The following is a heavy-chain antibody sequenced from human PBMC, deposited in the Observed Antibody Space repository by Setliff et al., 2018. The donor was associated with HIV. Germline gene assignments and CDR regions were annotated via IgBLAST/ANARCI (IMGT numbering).Heavy chain of an antibody. CDR2: IYHSGST. D-gene: IGHD2-21*01. J-gene: IGHJ2*01. V-gene: IGHV4-38-2*01. CDR1: GYSISSGYY. CDR3: ARRRETIVVVIGIPNWYFDL. Sequence: LSLTCAVSGYSISSGYYWGWIRQPPGKGLEWIRTIYHSGSTYYNPSLKSRVTISVDTSKNQFSLRLSPVTAADSAVYYCARRRETIVVVIGIPNWYFDLWGRGTLVTVSS.